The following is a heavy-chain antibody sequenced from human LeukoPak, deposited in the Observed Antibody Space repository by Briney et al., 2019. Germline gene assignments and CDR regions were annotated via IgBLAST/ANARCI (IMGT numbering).Heavy chain of an antibody. CDR2: IIPIFGTA. CDR3: AIIAVAGPIDY. CDR1: GYTFTGYY. D-gene: IGHD6-19*01. V-gene: IGHV1-69*05. J-gene: IGHJ4*02. Sequence: GASVKVSCKASGYTFTGYYMHWVRQAPGQGLEWMGRIIPIFGTANYAQKFQGRVTITTDESTSTAYMELSSLRSEDTAVYYCAIIAVAGPIDYWGQGTLVTVSS.